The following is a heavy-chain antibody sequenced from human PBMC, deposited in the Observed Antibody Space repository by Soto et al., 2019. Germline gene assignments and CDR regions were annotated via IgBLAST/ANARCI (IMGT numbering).Heavy chain of an antibody. CDR2: ISYDGSNK. Sequence: QVQLVESGGGVVQPGRSLRLSFAASGFTFSSYAMHWVRQAPGKGLEWVAVISYDGSNKYYADSVKGRFTISRDNSKNTLYLQMNSLRAEDTAVYYCARDHDDAFDIWGQGTMVTVSS. J-gene: IGHJ3*02. CDR3: ARDHDDAFDI. V-gene: IGHV3-30-3*01. CDR1: GFTFSSYA.